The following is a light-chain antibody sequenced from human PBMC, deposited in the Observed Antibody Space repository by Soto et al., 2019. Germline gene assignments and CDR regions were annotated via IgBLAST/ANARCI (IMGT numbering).Light chain of an antibody. J-gene: IGKJ4*01. CDR3: QQYYSYPPT. CDR1: QGISSY. CDR2: AAS. V-gene: IGKV1-8*01. Sequence: AIRVTQSPSSFSASTGDRVTITCRAGQGISSYLAWYQQKPGKAPKLLIYAASTLQSGVPSRFSGSGSGTDFTLTISCLQSEDFATYYCQQYYSYPPTFGGGTKVDIK.